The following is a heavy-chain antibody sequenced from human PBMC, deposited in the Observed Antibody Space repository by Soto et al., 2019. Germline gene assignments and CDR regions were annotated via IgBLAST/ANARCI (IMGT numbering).Heavy chain of an antibody. CDR2: MNPNSGNT. J-gene: IGHJ6*03. CDR1: GYTYTSYD. V-gene: IGHV1-8*01. CDR3: ARLLTGTAALGGAQNYYYYMDV. D-gene: IGHD1-7*01. Sequence: ASVKVSCKASGYTYTSYDINWVRQDTRQGLEWMGWMNPNSGNTGYAQKFQGRVTMTRNTSISTAYMELSSLRSEDTAVYYCARLLTGTAALGGAQNYYYYMDVWGKGTTVTVSS.